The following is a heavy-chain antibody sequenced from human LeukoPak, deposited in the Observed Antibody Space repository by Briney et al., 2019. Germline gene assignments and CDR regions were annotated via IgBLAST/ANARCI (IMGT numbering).Heavy chain of an antibody. D-gene: IGHD5-24*01. V-gene: IGHV5-51*01. CDR3: ARRSRDGYNLGYYYYYMDV. CDR2: IYPGDSDT. Sequence: GESLKISCKGSGYRFTSYWIGWVRQMPGKGLEWMGIIYPGDSDTRYSPSFQGQVTISADKSISTAYLQWSSLKASDTAMYYCARRSRDGYNLGYYYYYMDVWGKGTTVTVSS. CDR1: GYRFTSYW. J-gene: IGHJ6*03.